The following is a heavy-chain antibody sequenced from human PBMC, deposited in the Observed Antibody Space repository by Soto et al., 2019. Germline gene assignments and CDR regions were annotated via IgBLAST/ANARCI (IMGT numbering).Heavy chain of an antibody. J-gene: IGHJ5*02. V-gene: IGHV5-51*01. Sequence: PVESLKISYKGSGYNFTNYWIGWVRQMPGQGLEWMGIVHPGDADTRYSPSFQGQVTISADKSISTAYLQWNSLKASDSAMYYCARRLYYYYKSGHYLGWFDPWGQGTLVTVSS. CDR2: VHPGDADT. CDR3: ARRLYYYYKSGHYLGWFDP. D-gene: IGHD3-22*01. CDR1: GYNFTNYW.